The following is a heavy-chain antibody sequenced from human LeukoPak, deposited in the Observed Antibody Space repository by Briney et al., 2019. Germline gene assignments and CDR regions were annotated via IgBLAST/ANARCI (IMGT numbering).Heavy chain of an antibody. V-gene: IGHV1-2*02. CDR3: ARGGLRVMVYRLYYMDV. CDR1: GYSFTVYY. J-gene: IGHJ6*03. D-gene: IGHD2-8*01. Sequence: ASVKVSCKASGYSFTVYYMHWVRQAPEQGLEWIGWINPNSGDTKYAQKFQGRVTMTRDTSISTAYMELTRLRSDDTAVYYCARGGLRVMVYRLYYMDVWGKGTTVTVSS. CDR2: INPNSGDT.